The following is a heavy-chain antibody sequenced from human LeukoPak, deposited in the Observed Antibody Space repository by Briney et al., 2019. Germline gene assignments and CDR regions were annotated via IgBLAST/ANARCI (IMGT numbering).Heavy chain of an antibody. D-gene: IGHD2-15*01. Sequence: SETLSLTCAVYGGSFSGYYWSWIRQPPGKGLEWIGEINHSGSTNYNPSLKSRVTISVDTSKNQFSLKLSSVTAADTAVYYCATSRIRGSPYYFDYWGQGTLVTVSS. CDR1: GGSFSGYY. J-gene: IGHJ4*02. V-gene: IGHV4-34*01. CDR2: INHSGST. CDR3: ATSRIRGSPYYFDY.